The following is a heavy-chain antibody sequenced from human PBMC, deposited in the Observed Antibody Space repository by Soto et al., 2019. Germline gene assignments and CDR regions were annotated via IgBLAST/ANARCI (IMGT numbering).Heavy chain of an antibody. CDR1: GFPFSDCY. Sequence: QVQLVESGGGLVKPGGSLRLSCAASGFPFSDCYMSWFRQAPGKGLEWVSYISSSGSTIYYADSVKGRFTISRDNAKNSLYLQMNSLRAEDTAVYYCARDLTTGNVYYMDVWGKGTTVTVSS. V-gene: IGHV3-11*01. J-gene: IGHJ6*03. D-gene: IGHD4-17*01. CDR2: ISSSGSTI. CDR3: ARDLTTGNVYYMDV.